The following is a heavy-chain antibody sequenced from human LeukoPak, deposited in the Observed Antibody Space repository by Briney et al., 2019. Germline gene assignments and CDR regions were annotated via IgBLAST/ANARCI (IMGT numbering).Heavy chain of an antibody. CDR3: ARLSSLGGSGWYIHY. CDR2: IYYSGST. Sequence: PSETLSLTCTVSGGSISSYYWSWIRQPPGKGLEWIGYIYYSGSTNYNPSLKSRVTISVDTSKNQFSLKLGSVTAADTAVYYCARLSSLGGSGWYIHYWGQGTLVTVSS. J-gene: IGHJ4*02. V-gene: IGHV4-59*08. D-gene: IGHD6-19*01. CDR1: GGSISSYY.